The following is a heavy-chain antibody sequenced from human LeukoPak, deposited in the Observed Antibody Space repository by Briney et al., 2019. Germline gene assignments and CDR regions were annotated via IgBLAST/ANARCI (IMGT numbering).Heavy chain of an antibody. V-gene: IGHV3-21*01. J-gene: IGHJ5*02. Sequence: GGSLRLSCEGSGFSSSAHTMNWVRQTPGKGLWWGSSIDSTSTYIYYADSMKGRFSISRDNEKNSLYLQMSSLRAEDTAVYYCAREGQGAWYWFDLWGQGTLVTVSS. CDR1: GFSSSAHT. CDR2: IDSTSTYI. D-gene: IGHD6-19*01. CDR3: AREGQGAWYWFDL.